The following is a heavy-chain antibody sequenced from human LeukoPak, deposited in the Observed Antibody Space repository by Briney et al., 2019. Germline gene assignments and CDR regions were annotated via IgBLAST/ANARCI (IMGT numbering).Heavy chain of an antibody. V-gene: IGHV3-23*01. J-gene: IGHJ4*02. CDR1: GFTFSSYA. CDR3: AKDRSSEMSYFDY. CDR2: ISGSGRST. Sequence: GGSLRLSCAASGFTFSSYAMSWVRQAPGKGLEWVSAISGSGRSTLYADSVKGRFTISRDNSKNTLYLQMNSLRADDTAVYYCAKDRSSEMSYFDYWGQGTLVTVSS.